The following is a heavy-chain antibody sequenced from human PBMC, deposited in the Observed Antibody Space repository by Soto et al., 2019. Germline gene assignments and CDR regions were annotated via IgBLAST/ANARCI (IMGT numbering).Heavy chain of an antibody. CDR3: IRGDLDSRSWYSAW. Sequence: EVQLVESGGGLVQPGGSLRLSCAASGFTFSDHYMDWVRQAPGKGLEWFGRIKNKANSYTTEYAASAKGRTTISRDDSRNSGNLQINSLKSEDTSVYYCIRGDLDSRSWYSAWWRQGTLVNVPS. CDR2: IKNKANSYTT. D-gene: IGHD6-13*01. J-gene: IGHJ4*02. CDR1: GFTFSDHY. V-gene: IGHV3-72*01.